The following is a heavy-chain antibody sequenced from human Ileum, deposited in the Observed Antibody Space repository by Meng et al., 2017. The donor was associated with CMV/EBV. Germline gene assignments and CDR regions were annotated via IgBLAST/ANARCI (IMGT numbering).Heavy chain of an antibody. CDR1: GYSISSGHYY. J-gene: IGHJ4*02. Sequence: QGRLPELGPGLVKSSPTLALTCTVSGYSISSGHYYWSWIRQTPGKGLEWIGHIHDSGSTYYNPSLQSRVTISVDTSKNQFSLKLSSVTAADTAVYYCARVWGIAVRPLDYWGQGTLVTVSS. V-gene: IGHV4-30-4*01. D-gene: IGHD6-6*01. CDR2: IHDSGST. CDR3: ARVWGIAVRPLDY.